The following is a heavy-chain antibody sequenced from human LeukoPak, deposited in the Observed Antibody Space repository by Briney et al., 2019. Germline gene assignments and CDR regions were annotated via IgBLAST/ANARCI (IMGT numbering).Heavy chain of an antibody. V-gene: IGHV3-21*01. CDR1: GFTFSDYN. CDR2: ITSGTTYI. D-gene: IGHD3-22*01. CDR3: ARDLDPWDYYDSSGHTPFDY. J-gene: IGHJ4*02. Sequence: GGSLRLSCAASGFTFSDYNMNWVRQSPEKGLEWVSSITSGTTYIYYADSVRGRFTLSRDNAKNSLYLQMNSLRAEDTAVYYCARDLDPWDYYDSSGHTPFDYWGQGTLVTVSS.